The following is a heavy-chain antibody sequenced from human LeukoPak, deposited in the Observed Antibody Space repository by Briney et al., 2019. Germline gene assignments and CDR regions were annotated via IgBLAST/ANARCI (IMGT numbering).Heavy chain of an antibody. Sequence: GRSLRLSCAASGFTFSSYAMHWVRQAPGKGLEWVAVISYDGSNKYYADSVKGRFTISRDNSKNTPYLQMNSLRAEDTAVYYCARDGTDTAMVYYFDYWGQGTLVTVSS. CDR2: ISYDGSNK. CDR1: GFTFSSYA. D-gene: IGHD5-18*01. J-gene: IGHJ4*02. CDR3: ARDGTDTAMVYYFDY. V-gene: IGHV3-30*04.